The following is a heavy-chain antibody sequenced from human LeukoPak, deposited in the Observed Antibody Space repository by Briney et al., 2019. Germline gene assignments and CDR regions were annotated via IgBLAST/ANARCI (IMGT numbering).Heavy chain of an antibody. CDR3: ARSVGEVVPAAISY. CDR1: GGSFSGYY. Sequence: SETLSLTCAVYGGSFSGYYWSWIRQPPGKGLEWIGEINHSGSTNYNSSLKSRVTISVDTSKNQFSLKLSSVTAADTAVYYSARSVGEVVPAAISYWGQGTLVTVSS. V-gene: IGHV4-34*01. D-gene: IGHD2-2*01. CDR2: INHSGST. J-gene: IGHJ4*02.